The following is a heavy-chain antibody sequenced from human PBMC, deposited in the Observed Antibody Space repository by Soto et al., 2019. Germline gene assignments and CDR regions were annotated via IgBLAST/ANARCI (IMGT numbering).Heavy chain of an antibody. D-gene: IGHD4-4*01. Sequence: GGSLRLSCAASGFTFSNYWMHWVRQVPGRGLVWVSRISHDGGGTSYADSVKGRFTISRDNAKNTVYLQMNSLRAEDTAVYYCARDFRYRLYYYYGMDVWGQGTTVTV. CDR3: ARDFRYRLYYYYGMDV. V-gene: IGHV3-74*01. J-gene: IGHJ6*02. CDR2: ISHDGGGT. CDR1: GFTFSNYW.